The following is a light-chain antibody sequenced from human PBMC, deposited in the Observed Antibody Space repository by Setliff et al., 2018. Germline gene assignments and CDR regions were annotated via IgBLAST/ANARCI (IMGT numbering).Light chain of an antibody. CDR3: SSYTVGSTLSV. Sequence: QSVLTQPASVSGSPGQSITFSCTGSSSDVGGYDYVSWYQQHPGKAPKPLIYDVTNRPSGVSNRVSGSKSGNTASLTISGLQAEDEAEYFCSSYTVGSTLSVFGTGTKVTVL. J-gene: IGLJ1*01. CDR1: SSDVGGYDY. CDR2: DVT. V-gene: IGLV2-14*03.